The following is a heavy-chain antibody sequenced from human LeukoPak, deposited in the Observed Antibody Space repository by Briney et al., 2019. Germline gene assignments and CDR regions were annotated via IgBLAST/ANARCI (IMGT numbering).Heavy chain of an antibody. CDR2: ISAYNGNT. V-gene: IGHV1-18*01. CDR1: GYTFTSYG. D-gene: IGHD3-10*01. J-gene: IGHJ4*02. CDR3: ARVLLWFGELTYYFDY. Sequence: GASVKVSCKASGYTFTSYGISWVRQAPGQGLEWMGWISAYNGNTNYAQKLQGRVTMTTDTSTRTAYMELRSLRSDDTAVYYCARVLLWFGELTYYFDYWGQGTLVTVSS.